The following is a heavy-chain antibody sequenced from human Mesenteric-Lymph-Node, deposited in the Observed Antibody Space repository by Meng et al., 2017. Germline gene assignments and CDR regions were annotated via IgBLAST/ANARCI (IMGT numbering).Heavy chain of an antibody. CDR2: INPHTGGI. CDR3: AKIGSNHQFDL. V-gene: IGHV1-2*06. CDR1: GYTFTVYY. J-gene: IGHJ4*02. Sequence: QVQLVQSGADVQKPGASLKVSCKASGYTFTVYYMHWVRQAPGQGLEWMGRINPHTGGINYAQEFQGRVAMTRDTSISTAYMELSRLRTDDTAVYYCAKIGSNHQFDLWGQGTLVTVSS. D-gene: IGHD4-11*01.